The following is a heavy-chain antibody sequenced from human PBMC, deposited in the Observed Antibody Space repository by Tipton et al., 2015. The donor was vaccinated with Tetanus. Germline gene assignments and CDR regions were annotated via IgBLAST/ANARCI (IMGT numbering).Heavy chain of an antibody. V-gene: IGHV3-33*01. CDR3: AREGDCSGGSCFSGAFDN. CDR2: SWYDGTDK. Sequence: CAASGFIFSSYGIHWVRQAPGKGLEWVAVSWYDGTDKYYADSVKGRFTISRDNSKNTLYLQMNSVRAEETAVYYCAREGDCSGGSCFSGAFDNWGQGTQVTVSS. D-gene: IGHD2-15*01. CDR1: GFIFSSYG. J-gene: IGHJ4*02.